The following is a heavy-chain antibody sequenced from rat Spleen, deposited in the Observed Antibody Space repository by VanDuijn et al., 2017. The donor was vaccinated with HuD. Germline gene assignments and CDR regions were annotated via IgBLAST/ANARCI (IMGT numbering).Heavy chain of an antibody. CDR1: GITFTNYW. CDR3: SPLPGRNLAY. Sequence: EVQLVESGGGLVQPGGSLKLSCVASGITFTNYWMTWIRQAPGKGLEWIASITNTGDSTYYLDSVKGRFTISRNNAKSTLYLKMSSLRSEDTATYYCSPLPGRNLAYWGQGVMVTVSS. CDR2: ITNTGDST. V-gene: IGHV5-31*01. J-gene: IGHJ2*01. D-gene: IGHD1-4*01.